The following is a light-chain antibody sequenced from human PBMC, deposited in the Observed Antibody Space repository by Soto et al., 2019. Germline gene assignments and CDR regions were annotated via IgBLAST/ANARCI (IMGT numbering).Light chain of an antibody. Sequence: QLVLTQPASVSGSPGQSITISCTGTTNDVGGYNYVSWYQQHPGKAPKLLIFEVSSRPSGVSNRFSGSKSGNTASLTISGLQAEDEADYYCSSYTSSSTLVFGTGTKVTVL. CDR3: SSYTSSSTLV. V-gene: IGLV2-14*01. CDR2: EVS. J-gene: IGLJ1*01. CDR1: TNDVGGYNY.